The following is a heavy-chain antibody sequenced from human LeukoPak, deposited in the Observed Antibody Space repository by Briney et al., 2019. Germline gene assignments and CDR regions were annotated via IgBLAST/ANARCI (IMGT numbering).Heavy chain of an antibody. CDR1: GGTFRGFF. Sequence: SETLSLTCAVSGGTFRGFFWSWIRQPPGKGPAWIGEIDHSGSTNYDPSLESRVTLSVDTSKNQVSLTLNSVTAADTAVYYCARGLRFHIGSGNWFDLWGQGTLLTVSS. CDR3: ARGLRFHIGSGNWFDL. V-gene: IGHV4-34*01. J-gene: IGHJ5*02. CDR2: IDHSGST. D-gene: IGHD3-10*01.